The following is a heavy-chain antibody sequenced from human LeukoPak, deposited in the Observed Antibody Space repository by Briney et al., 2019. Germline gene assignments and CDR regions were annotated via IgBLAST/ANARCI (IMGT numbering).Heavy chain of an antibody. J-gene: IGHJ4*02. CDR2: ISSIGGST. CDR3: ARAGHNSSGWYLDY. CDR1: GFTFSSYA. Sequence: GGSLRLSCSASGFTFSSYAMHWVRQAPGEGLEYVSAISSIGGSTYYADSVKGRFTISRDNAKNSLYLQMNSLRAEDTAVYYCARAGHNSSGWYLDYWGQGTLVTVSS. V-gene: IGHV3-64*04. D-gene: IGHD6-19*01.